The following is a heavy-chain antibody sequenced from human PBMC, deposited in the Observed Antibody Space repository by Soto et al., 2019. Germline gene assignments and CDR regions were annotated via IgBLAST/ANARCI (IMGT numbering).Heavy chain of an antibody. D-gene: IGHD6-19*01. CDR2: MNPNSGNT. V-gene: IGHV1-8*01. Sequence: ASVKVSCKASGYTFTSYDISWVRQATGQGLEWMGWMNPNSGNTGYAQKFQGRVTMTRNTSISTAYMELSSLRSEDTAVYYCEISSGWYARQGMDVWGQGTTVTVSS. CDR1: GYTFTSYD. CDR3: EISSGWYARQGMDV. J-gene: IGHJ6*02.